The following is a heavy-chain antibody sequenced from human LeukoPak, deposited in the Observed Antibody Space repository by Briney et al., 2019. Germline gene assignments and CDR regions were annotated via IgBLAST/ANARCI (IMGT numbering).Heavy chain of an antibody. V-gene: IGHV3-30*02. J-gene: IGHJ4*02. CDR2: IRYDGSNK. D-gene: IGHD6-6*01. Sequence: QSGGSLRLSCAASGFTFSSYGMHWVRQAPGKGLEWVAFIRYDGSNKYYADSVKGRFTISRDNSKDTLYLQMNSLRAEDTAVYYCAKDFGSSSFFDYWGQGTLVTVSS. CDR3: AKDFGSSSFFDY. CDR1: GFTFSSYG.